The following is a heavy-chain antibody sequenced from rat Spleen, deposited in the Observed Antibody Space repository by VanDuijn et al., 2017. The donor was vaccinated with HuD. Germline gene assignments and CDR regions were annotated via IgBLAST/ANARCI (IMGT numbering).Heavy chain of an antibody. CDR3: AREPIPTLDY. D-gene: IGHD2-1*01. Sequence: EVQLVESGGGLVQPGRSLKLSCAASGFTFNNYGMAWVRQAPTKGLEWVATFSSDGSSTYYRDSVKGRFTISRDNAKSTLYLQMDSLRSEDTATYYCAREPIPTLDYWGQGVMVTVSS. CDR2: FSSDGSST. V-gene: IGHV5-29*01. J-gene: IGHJ2*01. CDR1: GFTFNNYG.